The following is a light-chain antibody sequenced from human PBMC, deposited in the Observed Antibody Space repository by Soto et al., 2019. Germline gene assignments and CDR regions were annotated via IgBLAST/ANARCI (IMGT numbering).Light chain of an antibody. V-gene: IGKV1-39*01. J-gene: IGKJ4*01. Sequence: DIQMTQSPSSLSASVDDRVTITCRASQTISTYLSWFQQKPGKAPKVLIYAASTLQSGVPSRFSGSASGAEFTLTISNLQSEDFATYYCQQSFSPLLTFGGGTKVEIK. CDR1: QTISTY. CDR2: AAS. CDR3: QQSFSPLLT.